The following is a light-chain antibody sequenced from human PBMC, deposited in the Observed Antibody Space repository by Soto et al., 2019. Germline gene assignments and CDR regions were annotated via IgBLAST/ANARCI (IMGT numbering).Light chain of an antibody. J-gene: IGKJ2*01. CDR3: QETFTTPYT. V-gene: IGKV1-39*01. CDR1: QGISRY. CDR2: AAS. Sequence: DIQMTQSPSSLSASVGDRVTITCRASQGISRYLNWYQQKPGKAPKVLIYAASNLESGVPSRFSCSGAGTDFSLTISSLQDGDFATYFCQETFTTPYTFGQGNKLESK.